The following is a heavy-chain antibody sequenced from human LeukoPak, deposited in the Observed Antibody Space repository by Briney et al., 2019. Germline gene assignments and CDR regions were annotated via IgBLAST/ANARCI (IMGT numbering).Heavy chain of an antibody. V-gene: IGHV3-30*02. CDR1: GFTFSSYG. CDR2: IRYDGSNK. D-gene: IGHD3-9*01. J-gene: IGHJ4*02. CDR3: AKAAYILTGYYHFDY. Sequence: GRSLRLSCAASGFTFSSYGMHWVRQAPGKGLEWVAFIRYDGSNKFYADSVRGRFTISRDNSKNTLYLQMNSLRAEDTALYYCAKAAYILTGYYHFDYWGQGTLVTVSS.